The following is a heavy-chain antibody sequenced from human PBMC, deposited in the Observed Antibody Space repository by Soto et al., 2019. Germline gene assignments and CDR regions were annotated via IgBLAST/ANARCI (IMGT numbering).Heavy chain of an antibody. V-gene: IGHV2-5*02. CDR1: GFSLSTSGVG. CDR2: IYWDDDK. J-gene: IGHJ4*02. CDR3: AHEHYSSSSFDY. Sequence: SGPTLVNPTQPLTLTCTFSGFSLSTSGVGXGWIRQPPGKALEWLALIYWDDDKRYSPSLKSRLTITKDTSKNQVVLTMTNMDPLDTATYYCAHEHYSSSSFDYWGQGALVTVSS. D-gene: IGHD6-6*01.